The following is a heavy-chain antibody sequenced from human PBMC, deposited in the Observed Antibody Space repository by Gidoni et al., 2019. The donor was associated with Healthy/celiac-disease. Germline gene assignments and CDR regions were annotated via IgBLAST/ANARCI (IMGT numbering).Heavy chain of an antibody. V-gene: IGHV1-18*01. CDR3: ARVYWGLRLGELSFARPVDY. J-gene: IGHJ4*02. CDR2: INDYNGNT. Sequence: QVQLVQSGAEVKKSGASVKVSCNASGYTFTCYGISWVRQAPGQGLEWMGWINDYNGNTNYAQKLEGRVTMTTDTSTSTAYMELRSLRSDDTSVYYCARVYWGLRLGELSFARPVDYWGQGTLVTVSS. CDR1: GYTFTCYG. D-gene: IGHD3-16*02.